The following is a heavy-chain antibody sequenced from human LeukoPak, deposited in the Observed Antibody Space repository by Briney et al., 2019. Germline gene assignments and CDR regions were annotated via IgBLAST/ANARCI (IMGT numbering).Heavy chain of an antibody. CDR3: AKDHGGHLFDY. CDR2: INWNGGST. J-gene: IGHJ4*02. CDR1: GFTFDDYG. V-gene: IGHV3-20*04. Sequence: GGSLRLSCAASGFTFDDYGMSWVRQAPGKGLEWVSGINWNGGSTGYADSVKGRFTISRDNSKNTLYLQMNSLRAEDTAVYYCAKDHGGHLFDYWGQGTLVTVSS. D-gene: IGHD4-23*01.